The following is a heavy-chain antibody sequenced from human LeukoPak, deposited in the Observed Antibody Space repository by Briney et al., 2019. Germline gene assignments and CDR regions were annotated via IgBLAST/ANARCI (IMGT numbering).Heavy chain of an antibody. CDR1: GYSISSGCY. J-gene: IGHJ4*02. V-gene: IGHV4-38-2*01. CDR3: ARHIAIWSGYYQQNYFDY. D-gene: IGHD3-3*01. CDR2: IYHSGST. Sequence: KPSETLSLTCAVSGYSISSGCYWGWIRQPPGKGLEWIGSIYHSGSTYYNPFLKSRVTISVDTSKNQFSLKLSSVTAADTAVYYCARHIAIWSGYYQQNYFDYWGQGTLVTVSS.